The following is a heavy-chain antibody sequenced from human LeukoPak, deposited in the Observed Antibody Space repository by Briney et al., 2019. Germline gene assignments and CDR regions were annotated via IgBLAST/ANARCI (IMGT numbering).Heavy chain of an antibody. CDR2: IYYSGST. CDR3: ASGYSYYYYYMDV. CDR1: GGSIISYY. V-gene: IGHV4-59*01. J-gene: IGHJ6*03. Sequence: SETLSLTCTVSGGSIISYYWTWIRQPPGKGLEWIGYIYYSGSTNYNPSLKSRVTISVDTSKNQFSLKVSSVTAADTAVYYCASGYSYYYYYMDVWGKGTTVTVSS. D-gene: IGHD5-18*01.